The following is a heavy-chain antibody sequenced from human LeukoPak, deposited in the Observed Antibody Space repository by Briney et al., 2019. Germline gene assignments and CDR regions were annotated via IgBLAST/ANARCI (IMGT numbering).Heavy chain of an antibody. CDR3: ARRQYYYDISGATHGAFDI. CDR2: IYIGST. D-gene: IGHD3-22*01. J-gene: IGHJ3*02. V-gene: IGHV4-59*08. Sequence: SETLSLTCAVSGGSISSYYWSWIRQPPGKGLEWIGDIYIGSTNYNPSLKSRVTISVDTSNNQFYLKLSSVTAADTAVYYCARRQYYYDISGATHGAFDIWGQGTMVAVSS. CDR1: GGSISSYY.